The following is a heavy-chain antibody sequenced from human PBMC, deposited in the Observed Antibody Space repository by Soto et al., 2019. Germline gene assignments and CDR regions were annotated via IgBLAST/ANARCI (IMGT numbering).Heavy chain of an antibody. D-gene: IGHD6-13*01. CDR1: GFTFSSYG. J-gene: IGHJ6*02. Sequence: GGSLRLSCAASGFTFSSYGMHWVRQAPGKGLEWVAVMWYDGSNKYYADSVKGRFTISRDNSKNTLYLQMNSLRAEDTAVYYCARDRSPADYYYYGMDVWGQGTTVTVSS. CDR2: MWYDGSNK. CDR3: ARDRSPADYYYYGMDV. V-gene: IGHV3-33*01.